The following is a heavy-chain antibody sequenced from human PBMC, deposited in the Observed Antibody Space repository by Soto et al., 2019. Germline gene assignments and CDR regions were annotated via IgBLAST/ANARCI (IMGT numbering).Heavy chain of an antibody. D-gene: IGHD5-12*01. CDR2: IIPIFGTA. CDR3: ATSSGLSGQYSALPDN. CDR1: EGTFSSYA. V-gene: IGHV1-69*13. J-gene: IGHJ4*02. Sequence: SVKVSCKASEGTFSSYAISWVRQAPGQGLEWMGGIIPIFGTANYAQKFQGRVTITADESTSTAYMELSSLRSEDTAVYYCATSSGLSGQYSALPDNWGQGTLVTVSS.